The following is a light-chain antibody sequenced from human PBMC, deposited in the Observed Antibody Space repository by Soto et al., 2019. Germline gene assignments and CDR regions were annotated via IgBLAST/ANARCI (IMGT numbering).Light chain of an antibody. J-gene: IGLJ2*01. CDR3: SSYTSTGALV. CDR2: DVS. CDR1: SSDVGGYNY. Sequence: QSVLTQPASVSGSPGQSITISCTGTSSDVGGYNYVSWYQQHPGKAPKLMIYDVSNRPSGVSNRFSGSKSDNTASLAISGLQAEDGADYYCSSYTSTGALVFGGGPKLTVL. V-gene: IGLV2-14*01.